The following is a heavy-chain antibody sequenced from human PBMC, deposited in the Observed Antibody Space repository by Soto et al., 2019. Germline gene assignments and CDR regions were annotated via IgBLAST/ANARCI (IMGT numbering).Heavy chain of an antibody. Sequence: PSETLSLTCTVSGASMNNYLWSWIRQPAGKGPEFIGRIASSGTTRHNPSLASRVTLSVDTSQNQFSLKLISVTAADSAVYYCARDFGWNFKDFFDPWGQGILVTVSS. V-gene: IGHV4-4*07. D-gene: IGHD3-9*01. CDR3: ARDFGWNFKDFFDP. J-gene: IGHJ5*02. CDR2: IASSGTT. CDR1: GASMNNYL.